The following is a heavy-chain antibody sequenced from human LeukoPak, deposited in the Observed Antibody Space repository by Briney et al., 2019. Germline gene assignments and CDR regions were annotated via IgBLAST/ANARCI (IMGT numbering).Heavy chain of an antibody. D-gene: IGHD3-22*01. J-gene: IGHJ4*02. V-gene: IGHV4-59*12. Sequence: SETLSLTCSVAGGSISSYYWSWIRQPLGKGLEWIGYIYYRGSTKYNPSLKSRVTISVDTSNNQFSLKLSSVTAADTAVYYCARGSRRVVITPLDYWGQGTLVTVSS. CDR1: GGSISSYY. CDR2: IYYRGST. CDR3: ARGSRRVVITPLDY.